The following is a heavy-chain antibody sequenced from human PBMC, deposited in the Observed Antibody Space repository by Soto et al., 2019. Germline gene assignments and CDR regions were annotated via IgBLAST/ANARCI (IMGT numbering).Heavy chain of an antibody. V-gene: IGHV3-23*01. CDR1: GFIFIDHG. Sequence: GGSLRLSCAVSGFIFIDHGMNWVRQAPGKGLEWVSSIDEDGSTTHYADSVKGRFTISRDNSKNTLCLQMDSLRAEDTALYYCARVLYGFSYGKCDYWGQGTLVTVSS. CDR3: ARVLYGFSYGKCDY. CDR2: IDEDGSTT. D-gene: IGHD1-1*01. J-gene: IGHJ4*02.